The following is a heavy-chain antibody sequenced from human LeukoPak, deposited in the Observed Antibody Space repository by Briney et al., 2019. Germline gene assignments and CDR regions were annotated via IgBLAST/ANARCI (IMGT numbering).Heavy chain of an antibody. V-gene: IGHV1-46*01. CDR3: AREWRDIVVVPAAMGFDY. CDR2: INPSGGST. J-gene: IGHJ4*02. Sequence: ASVKVSCKASGYTFTSYYMHWVRQAPGQGLEWMGIINPSGGSTSYAQKFQGRVTMTRDTSTSTVYMELSSLRSEDTAVYSCAREWRDIVVVPAAMGFDYWGQGTLVTVSS. D-gene: IGHD2-2*01. CDR1: GYTFTSYY.